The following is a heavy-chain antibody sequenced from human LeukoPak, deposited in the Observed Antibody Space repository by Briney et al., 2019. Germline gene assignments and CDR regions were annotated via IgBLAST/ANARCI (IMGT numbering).Heavy chain of an antibody. Sequence: ASVKVSCKASGGTFSSYTISWVRQAPGQGLEWMGRIIPILGIANYAQKFQGRVTITADKSTSTAYMELSSLGSEDTAVYYGARGSGRGGGDYWGQGTLVTVSS. V-gene: IGHV1-69*02. D-gene: IGHD3-10*01. J-gene: IGHJ4*02. CDR3: ARGSGRGGGDY. CDR1: GGTFSSYT. CDR2: IIPILGIA.